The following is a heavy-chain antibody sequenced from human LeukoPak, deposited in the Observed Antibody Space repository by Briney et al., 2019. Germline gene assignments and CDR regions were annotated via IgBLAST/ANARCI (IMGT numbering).Heavy chain of an antibody. CDR1: GYTFTSYD. CDR3: ERGLNWNGGNMDV. D-gene: IGHD1-1*01. Sequence: GASVKVSCKASGYTFTSYDINWVRQATGQGLEWMGWMNPNSGNTGYAQKFQDRVIMTRNTSISTVSMELSSLRSDDTAVYYCERGLNWNGGNMDVWGQGTTATVSS. CDR2: MNPNSGNT. V-gene: IGHV1-8*01. J-gene: IGHJ6*02.